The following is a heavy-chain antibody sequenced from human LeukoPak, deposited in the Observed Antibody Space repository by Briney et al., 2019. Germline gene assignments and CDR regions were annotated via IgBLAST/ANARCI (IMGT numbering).Heavy chain of an antibody. D-gene: IGHD3-10*01. J-gene: IGHJ3*02. V-gene: IGHV1-18*01. CDR3: ARDPTQSYYYYGSGSYAFDI. Sequence: ALVKVSCKASGYTFTSYGISWVRQAPGQGLEWMGWISAYNGNTNYAQKLQGRVTMTTDTSTSTAYMELRSLRSDDTAVYYCARDPTQSYYYYGSGSYAFDIWGQGTMVTVSS. CDR1: GYTFTSYG. CDR2: ISAYNGNT.